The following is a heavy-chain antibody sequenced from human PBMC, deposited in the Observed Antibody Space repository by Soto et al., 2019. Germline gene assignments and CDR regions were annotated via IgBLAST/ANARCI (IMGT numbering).Heavy chain of an antibody. CDR2: ITPIFGTA. Sequence: SLNVSGKASGGTFSSYAISWVRPAPGQWLELMGGITPIFGTANYAHKFQGRVTITADESTSPAYIELSSLRSEDTAGYSCATDRYFVSTGYYELDYCGQ. V-gene: IGHV1-69*13. CDR3: ATDRYFVSTGYYELDY. J-gene: IGHJ4*02. D-gene: IGHD3-22*01. CDR1: GGTFSSYA.